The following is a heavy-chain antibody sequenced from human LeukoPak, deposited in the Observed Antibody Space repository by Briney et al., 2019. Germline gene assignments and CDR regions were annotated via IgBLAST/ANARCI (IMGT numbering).Heavy chain of an antibody. CDR2: IRYDGSDK. V-gene: IGHV3-30*02. Sequence: GGSLRLSCAASGFTFSSYGIHWVRQAPGKGLEWVAFIRYDGSDKYYADSVKGRFTISRDNSKNTLYLQMNSLRAEDTAVYYCAKDLGCGDYMGLAYYYGMDVWGQGTTVTVSS. J-gene: IGHJ6*02. CDR3: AKDLGCGDYMGLAYYYGMDV. D-gene: IGHD4-17*01. CDR1: GFTFSSYG.